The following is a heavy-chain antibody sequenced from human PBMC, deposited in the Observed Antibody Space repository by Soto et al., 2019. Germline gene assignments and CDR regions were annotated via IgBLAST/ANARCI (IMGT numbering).Heavy chain of an antibody. Sequence: QVQLVQSGAEVKKPGASVKVSCKASGYTFTSYDINWVRQATGQGLEWMGWMNPNSGNTGYAQKFQGRVTMTRNTSISTASREPSSLRSEDTAVYYCAREPAYSNGGGEDYWGQGTLVTVSS. J-gene: IGHJ4*02. CDR1: GYTFTSYD. V-gene: IGHV1-8*01. CDR2: MNPNSGNT. D-gene: IGHD4-4*01. CDR3: AREPAYSNGGGEDY.